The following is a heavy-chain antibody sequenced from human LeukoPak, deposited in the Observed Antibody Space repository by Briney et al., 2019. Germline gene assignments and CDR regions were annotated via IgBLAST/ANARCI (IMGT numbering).Heavy chain of an antibody. J-gene: IGHJ4*02. D-gene: IGHD3-22*01. Sequence: PGGSLRLSYAASGFTFSSYAMHWVRQAPGKGLEWVAVISYDGSNKYYADSVKGRFTISRDNSKNTLYLQMNSLRAEDTAVYYCAGTPRYYYDSSGSPDYWGQGTLVTVSS. V-gene: IGHV3-30-3*01. CDR1: GFTFSSYA. CDR3: AGTPRYYYDSSGSPDY. CDR2: ISYDGSNK.